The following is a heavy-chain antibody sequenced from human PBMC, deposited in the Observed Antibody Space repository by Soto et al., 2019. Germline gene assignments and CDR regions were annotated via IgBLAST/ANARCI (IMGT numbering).Heavy chain of an antibody. D-gene: IGHD3-10*01. CDR3: TTAQTSIWFGELSNPDAFDI. J-gene: IGHJ3*02. CDR1: GFTFSNAW. V-gene: IGHV3-15*01. Sequence: GGSLRLSCAASGFTFSNAWMSWVRQAPGKGLEWVGRIKSKTDGGTTDYAAPVKGRFTISRDDSKNTLYLQMNSLKTEDTAVYYCTTAQTSIWFGELSNPDAFDIWGQGTMVTVSS. CDR2: IKSKTDGGTT.